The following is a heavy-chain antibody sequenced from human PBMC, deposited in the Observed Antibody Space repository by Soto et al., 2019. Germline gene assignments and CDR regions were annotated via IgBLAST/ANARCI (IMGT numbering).Heavy chain of an antibody. CDR2: MNPNSGNT. CDR3: VRGSSSGGGSEGDY. J-gene: IGHJ4*02. CDR1: GYTFTTYD. D-gene: IGHD3-16*01. V-gene: IGHV1-8*01. Sequence: QVQLVQSGAEVKKPGASVKVSCKASGYTFTTYDINWVRQATGQGLEWMGWMNPNSGNTGYAEKFQGRVTMTRDTSISTAYMELSSLTSEDTAIYYCVRGSSSGGGSEGDYWGQGALVTVSS.